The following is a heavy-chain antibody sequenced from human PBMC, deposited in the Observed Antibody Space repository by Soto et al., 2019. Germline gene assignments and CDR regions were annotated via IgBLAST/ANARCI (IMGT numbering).Heavy chain of an antibody. CDR1: GYIFSDYG. Sequence: GASVKVSCKASGYIFSDYGINWVRLAPGQGLEWMGWINPYNAHTKYAENFQGRVTLTTDTSTNTVYMELRSLTPDDTGVYFCARKPYSHYYVMDVWGQGTSVTVSS. D-gene: IGHD2-21*01. V-gene: IGHV1-18*01. CDR3: ARKPYSHYYVMDV. CDR2: INPYNAHT. J-gene: IGHJ6*02.